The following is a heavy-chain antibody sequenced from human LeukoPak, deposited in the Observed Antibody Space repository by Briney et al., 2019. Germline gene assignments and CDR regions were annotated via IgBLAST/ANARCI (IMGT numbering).Heavy chain of an antibody. CDR1: GFSLSTSGMC. D-gene: IGHD3-9*01. CDR2: IDWDDDK. V-gene: IGHV2-70*11. Sequence: SGPALVKPTQTLTLTCTFSGFSLSTSGMCVSWIRQPPGKALEWLARIDWDDDKYYSTSLKTRLTISKDTSKNQVVLTMTNMDPVDTATYYCARTQTTKYYDVLTGYYRFGPQGDGMDVWGQGTTVTVSS. J-gene: IGHJ6*02. CDR3: ARTQTTKYYDVLTGYYRFGPQGDGMDV.